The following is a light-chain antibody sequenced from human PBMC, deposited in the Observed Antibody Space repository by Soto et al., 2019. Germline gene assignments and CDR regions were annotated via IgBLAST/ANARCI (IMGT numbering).Light chain of an antibody. CDR2: EVS. CDR1: SSDVGSYNL. Sequence: QSALTQPASASGSPGQSVTISCTGTSSDVGSYNLVSWYQQHPGKAPKLMIYEVSKRPSGVSNRFSGSKSGNTASLTISGRQADDGSEYDCFSLAGISTYAFGGFGTGTKVT. V-gene: IGLV2-23*02. CDR3: FSLAGISTYAFGG. J-gene: IGLJ1*01.